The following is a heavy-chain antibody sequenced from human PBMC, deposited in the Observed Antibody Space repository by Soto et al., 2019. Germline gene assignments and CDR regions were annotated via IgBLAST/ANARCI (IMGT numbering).Heavy chain of an antibody. CDR3: ARDGVITFGGGIVLDY. CDR2: IKQDGGDK. V-gene: IGHV3-7*01. D-gene: IGHD3-16*02. Sequence: EVQLVESGGGVVQPGGSLRLACAASGFTVSDYWMSWVRQAPGKGLEWVANIKQDGGDKYYADSVNGRFTIARDNAKNSLHLQMNSLRGEDSAVYYCARDGVITFGGGIVLDYWGQGTLVTVSS. J-gene: IGHJ4*02. CDR1: GFTVSDYW.